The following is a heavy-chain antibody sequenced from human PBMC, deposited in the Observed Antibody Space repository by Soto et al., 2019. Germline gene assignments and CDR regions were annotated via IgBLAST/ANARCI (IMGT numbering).Heavy chain of an antibody. CDR3: ARHPSDRGAFYYYGMDV. J-gene: IGHJ6*02. V-gene: IGHV4-39*01. CDR1: GGSISSSSYY. D-gene: IGHD3-10*01. CDR2: IYYSGST. Sequence: SETLSLTCTVSGGSISSSSYYWGWIRQPPGKGLEWIGSIYYSGSTYYNPSLKSRVTISVDTSKNQFSLKLSSVTAADTAVYYCARHPSDRGAFYYYGMDVWGQGTTVTVSS.